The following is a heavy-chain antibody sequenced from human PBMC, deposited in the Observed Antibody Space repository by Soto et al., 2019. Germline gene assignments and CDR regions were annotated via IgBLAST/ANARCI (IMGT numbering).Heavy chain of an antibody. J-gene: IGHJ4*02. D-gene: IGHD3-10*01. V-gene: IGHV3-21*01. Sequence: EVQLVESGGGLVKPGGSLRLSCAASGFTFSSYSMNWVRQAPGKGLEWVSSISSSSSYIYYADSVKGRFTISRDNAKNSLYLQMNSLRAEDTAVYYCARDLVTIRIYYFDYWGQGTLVTVSS. CDR2: ISSSSSYI. CDR1: GFTFSSYS. CDR3: ARDLVTIRIYYFDY.